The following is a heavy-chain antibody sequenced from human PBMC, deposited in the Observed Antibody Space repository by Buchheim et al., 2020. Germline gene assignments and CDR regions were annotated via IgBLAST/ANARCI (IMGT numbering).Heavy chain of an antibody. CDR3: ARGQPWTRRAHYFHMDV. Sequence: QAQLVQSGAEVKKPGASVKVSCKASGYTFTNYDINWVRQATGQGLEWMGWMNPNSGNTDYAHKFQGRVTMTRNTSISPAYMELSSLRSEDTAIYYCARGQPWTRRAHYFHMDVWGKGTT. CDR2: MNPNSGNT. CDR1: GYTFTNYD. J-gene: IGHJ6*03. D-gene: IGHD5-18*01. V-gene: IGHV1-8*01.